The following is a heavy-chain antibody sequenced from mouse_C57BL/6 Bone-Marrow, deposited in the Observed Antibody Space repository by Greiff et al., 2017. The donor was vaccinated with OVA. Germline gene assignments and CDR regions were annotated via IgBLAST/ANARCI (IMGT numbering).Heavy chain of an antibody. CDR2: INPNNGGT. CDR1: GYTFTDYY. J-gene: IGHJ4*01. V-gene: IGHV1-26*01. D-gene: IGHD1-1*01. Sequence: VQLQQSGPELVKPGASVKISCKASGYTFTDYYMNWVKQSHGQSLEWIGDINPNNGGTSYTQKFKGKATMTVDKSSSTAYMELRSLTSEDTAVYYCARPITTGMDYWGQGTPVTVS. CDR3: ARPITTGMDY.